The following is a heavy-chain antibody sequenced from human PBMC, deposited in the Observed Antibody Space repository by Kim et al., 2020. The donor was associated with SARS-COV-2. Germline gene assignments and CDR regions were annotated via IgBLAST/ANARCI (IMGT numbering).Heavy chain of an antibody. CDR1: GGSVSSGSLY. CDR3: ASGPTRYGYVSSFHY. J-gene: IGHJ4*02. CDR2: VYITGST. V-gene: IGHV4-61*02. Sequence: SETLSLTCAVSGGSVSSGSLYWSWIRQPAGKGLEWVGRVYITGSTNYNPSLKSRVTISVDTSKNQFSLRLSSVTAAAAAVYYCASGPTRYGYVSSFHYWGQGTLVTVSS. D-gene: IGHD5-12*01.